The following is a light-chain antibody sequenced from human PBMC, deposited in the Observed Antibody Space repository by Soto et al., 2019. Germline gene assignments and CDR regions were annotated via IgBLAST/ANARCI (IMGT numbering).Light chain of an antibody. CDR1: QGISSY. CDR3: QQLNSYHRLT. Sequence: DIQLTQSPSFLSASVGDRVTITCRASQGISSYLAWYQQKPGKAPNLLIYASSTWQSGVPSRFRGSGYGPEFPLTISSLQAEDFETYYCQQLNSYHRLTFAGGTKVEIK. CDR2: ASS. J-gene: IGKJ4*01. V-gene: IGKV1-9*01.